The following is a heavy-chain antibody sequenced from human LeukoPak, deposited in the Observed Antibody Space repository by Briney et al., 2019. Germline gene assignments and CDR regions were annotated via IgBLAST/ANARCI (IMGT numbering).Heavy chain of an antibody. D-gene: IGHD6-6*01. CDR3: EKVTRPRISAPIFVY. J-gene: IGHJ4*02. Sequence: GGSLSLACAAPGFTFSPYAMSWVRQAPGKGLEWVSSIIGGSGITYYADSVQGRFTISRDNSKNTLNLQMNSLRAEDTAVYFCEKVTRPRISAPIFVYWCQGTLVTVSS. CDR2: IIGGSGIT. V-gene: IGHV3-23*01. CDR1: GFTFSPYA.